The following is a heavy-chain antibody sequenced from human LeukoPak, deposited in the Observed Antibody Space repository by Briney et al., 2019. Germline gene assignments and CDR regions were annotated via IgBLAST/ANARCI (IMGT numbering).Heavy chain of an antibody. CDR1: GGSFSGYY. CDR3: ARRRTYYYGSGSYYKALWLDY. V-gene: IGHV4-34*01. CDR2: VNHSEST. Sequence: TSETLSLTCAVYGGSFSGYYWSWIRQPPGKGLGWIGEVNHSESTNYNPSLKSRVTISVDTSKNQFSLKLSSVTAADTAVYYCARRRTYYYGSGSYYKALWLDYWGQGTLVTVSS. D-gene: IGHD3-10*01. J-gene: IGHJ4*02.